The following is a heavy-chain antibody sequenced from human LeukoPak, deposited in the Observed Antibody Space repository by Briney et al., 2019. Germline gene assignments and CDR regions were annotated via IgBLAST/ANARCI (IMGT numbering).Heavy chain of an antibody. D-gene: IGHD1-26*01. V-gene: IGHV4-61*05. CDR3: ARVASGSYYPWFDP. J-gene: IGHJ5*02. Sequence: PSETLSLTCTVSGGSISSSSYYWGWIRQPPGKGLEWIGYIYYSGSTNYNPSLKSRVTISVDTSKNQFSLKLSSVTAADTAVYYCARVASGSYYPWFDPWGQGTLVTVSS. CDR1: GGSISSSSYY. CDR2: IYYSGST.